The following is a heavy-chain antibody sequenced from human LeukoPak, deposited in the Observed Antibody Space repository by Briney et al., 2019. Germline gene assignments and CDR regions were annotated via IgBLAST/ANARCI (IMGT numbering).Heavy chain of an antibody. J-gene: IGHJ1*01. CDR1: GFTVSSNY. CDR3: AREVRRLAYCGWQRYSGYLQH. CDR2: IYSGGST. V-gene: IGHV3-53*01. Sequence: GGSLRLSCAASGFTVSSNYMSWVRQAPGKGLEWVSVIYSGGSTYYADSVKGRFTISRDNSKNTLYLQMNSLRAEDTAVYYCAREVRRLAYCGWQRYSGYLQHWGQGTMVTVS. D-gene: IGHD2-21*01.